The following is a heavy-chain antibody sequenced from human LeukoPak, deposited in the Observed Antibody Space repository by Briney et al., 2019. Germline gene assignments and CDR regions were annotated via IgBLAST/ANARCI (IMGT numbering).Heavy chain of an antibody. Sequence: GGSLRLSCAASGFTFSSSAMSWVRQAPGKGLEWVSRISGRGGITYYADSVKGRLTISRDSSKNTLYLQMNSLRAEDTAVYYCAKESARYFDLDAFDIWGQGTMVTVSS. CDR3: AKESARYFDLDAFDI. V-gene: IGHV3-23*01. J-gene: IGHJ3*02. D-gene: IGHD3-9*01. CDR2: ISGRGGIT. CDR1: GFTFSSSA.